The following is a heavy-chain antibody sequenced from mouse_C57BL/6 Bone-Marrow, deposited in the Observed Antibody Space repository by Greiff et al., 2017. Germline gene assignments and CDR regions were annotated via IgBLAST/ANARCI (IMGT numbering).Heavy chain of an antibody. CDR2: IYPGDGDT. CDR3: ARSYGYDGFAY. CDR1: GYAFSSYW. J-gene: IGHJ3*01. D-gene: IGHD2-2*01. V-gene: IGHV1-80*01. Sequence: QVQLKQSGAELVKPGASVTISCKASGYAFSSYWMNWVTQRPGKGLEWIGQIYPGDGDTNYNGKFKGKATLTADKSSSTAYMQLSSLTSEVSAVYFCARSYGYDGFAYWGQGTLVTVSA.